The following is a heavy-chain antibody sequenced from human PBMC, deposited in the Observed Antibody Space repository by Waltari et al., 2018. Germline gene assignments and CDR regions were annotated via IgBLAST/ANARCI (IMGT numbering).Heavy chain of an antibody. Sequence: VQLVESGGGVVQPGGSLRLSCAASGFTFSSYGMHWVRKDPGKGLEWVANIKQDGSEKYYVDAVKGRFTISRDNAKNSLYLQMNSLRAEDTAVYYGARDRYGSGSYWSSWGPGTLVTVSS. CDR3: ARDRYGSGSYWSS. CDR1: GFTFSSYG. CDR2: IKQDGSEK. V-gene: IGHV3-7*01. J-gene: IGHJ4*02. D-gene: IGHD3-10*01.